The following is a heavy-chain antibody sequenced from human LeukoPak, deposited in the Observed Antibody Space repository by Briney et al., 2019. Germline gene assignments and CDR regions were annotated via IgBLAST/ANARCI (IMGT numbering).Heavy chain of an antibody. CDR1: GFTLRSKD. D-gene: IGHD3-16*01. Sequence: PGGSLSLSCAASGFTLRSKDKHWVRQPPAKGLERVGVIWYDGSNKNYADPAQGRLTISRDSSTNTLYFQMNSLRVEDTAVYYCAKHTNTWHGGFESWGQGTLVSVSS. V-gene: IGHV3-33*06. CDR3: AKHTNTWHGGFES. CDR2: IWYDGSNK. J-gene: IGHJ4*02.